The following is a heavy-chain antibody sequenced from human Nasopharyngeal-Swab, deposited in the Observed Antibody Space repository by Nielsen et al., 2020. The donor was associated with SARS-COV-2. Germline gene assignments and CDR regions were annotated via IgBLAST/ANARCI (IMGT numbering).Heavy chain of an antibody. CDR1: GFTFSNSW. V-gene: IGHV3-74*01. CDR3: ARDFDKTGD. J-gene: IGHJ4*01. CDR2: INSDGSRT. Sequence: GGSLKISCAVSGFTFSNSWVHWVRQAPGKGLVWVSRINSDGSRTGYADSVKGRFTISIDNAKNTLYLQMNSLSAEDTAVYYCARDFDKTGDWGQGTLVTVSS. D-gene: IGHD7-27*01.